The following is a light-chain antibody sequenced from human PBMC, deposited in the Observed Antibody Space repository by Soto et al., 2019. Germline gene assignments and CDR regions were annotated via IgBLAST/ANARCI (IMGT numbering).Light chain of an antibody. Sequence: EIVLTQSPATLSLSPGERATLSCRASQSISNYLAWYQLKPGQAPRLLIYDASSRATGIPARFSGSGSGTDFTLTISRLEPEDFAVYFCQLRSNWPPTWTFGQGTKVEIK. CDR3: QLRSNWPPTWT. V-gene: IGKV3-11*01. J-gene: IGKJ1*01. CDR2: DAS. CDR1: QSISNY.